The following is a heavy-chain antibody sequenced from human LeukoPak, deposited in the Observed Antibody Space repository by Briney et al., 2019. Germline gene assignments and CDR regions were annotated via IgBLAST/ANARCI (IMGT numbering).Heavy chain of an antibody. V-gene: IGHV4-61*01. D-gene: IGHD5-24*01. CDR3: ARVSRRDGYNYDY. J-gene: IGHJ4*02. Sequence: SETLSLTCAVSGGSVSSGSHYWSWIRQSPGKGLEWIGYIYYSGSTNYNPSLKGRITISVDTSKNQFSLKLTSVTAADTAVYYCARVSRRDGYNYDYWGQGTLVTVSS. CDR2: IYYSGST. CDR1: GGSVSSGSHY.